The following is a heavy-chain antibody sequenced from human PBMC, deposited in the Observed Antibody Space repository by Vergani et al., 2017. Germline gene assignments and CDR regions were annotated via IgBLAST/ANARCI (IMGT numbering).Heavy chain of an antibody. V-gene: IGHV4-4*07. J-gene: IGHJ4*02. D-gene: IGHD6-6*01. CDR3: ARECSSSVGCLDY. CDR2: IYTSEST. Sequence: QVQLQESGPGLVKPSETLSLTCIVSGGSISPYYWSWIRPPAGKGLEWIGRIYTSESTNYNPSLKSRVTMSVDTTKNQFPLKLISVTAADAAVYYCARECSSSVGCLDYWGQGTLVTVSS. CDR1: GGSISPYY.